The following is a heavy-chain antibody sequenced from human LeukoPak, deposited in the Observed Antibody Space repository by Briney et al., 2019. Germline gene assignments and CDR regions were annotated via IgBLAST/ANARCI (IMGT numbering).Heavy chain of an antibody. J-gene: IGHJ6*03. D-gene: IGHD3-9*01. CDR1: GFTFSSYA. Sequence: PGGSLRLSCAASGFTFSSYAMSWVRQAPGKGLEWVANIKQDGSKKYYVDSVKGRFTISRDNAKNSLYLQMNSLRAEDTAVYYCASGYFDWSYYYYYYMDVWGKGTTVTVSS. CDR3: ASGYFDWSYYYYYYMDV. V-gene: IGHV3-7*01. CDR2: IKQDGSKK.